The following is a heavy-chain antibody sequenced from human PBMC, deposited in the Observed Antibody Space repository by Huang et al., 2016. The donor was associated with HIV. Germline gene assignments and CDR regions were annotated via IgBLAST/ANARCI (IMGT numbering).Heavy chain of an antibody. CDR2: IRYDGNND. J-gene: IGHJ4*02. CDR1: GFTFGSFG. CDR3: AKDLTYTFGRHFDY. V-gene: IGHV3-30*02. Sequence: QVQLVESGGGVVQPGGSLRLSCTASGFTFGSFGRHWVRQAPGKGLEWVAFIRYDGNNDYYADSVRGRFTISRDNSKDTLYLQTNRLRPDDSAVYYCAKDLTYTFGRHFDYWGRGTLVTVSS. D-gene: IGHD3-3*01.